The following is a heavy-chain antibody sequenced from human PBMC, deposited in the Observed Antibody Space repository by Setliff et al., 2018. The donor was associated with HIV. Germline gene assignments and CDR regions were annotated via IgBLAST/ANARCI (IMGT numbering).Heavy chain of an antibody. V-gene: IGHV3-7*01. CDR3: ARARGTNWPFDY. D-gene: IGHD1-1*01. Sequence: PEGSLRLSCAASGFTFSSYWMSWVRQAPGKGLEWVANIKEDGSERYYVDSVKGRLTISRDNSKNTLYLQMNSLRAEDTAVYYCARARGTNWPFDYWGQGTLVTVS. CDR1: GFTFSSYW. CDR2: IKEDGSER. J-gene: IGHJ4*02.